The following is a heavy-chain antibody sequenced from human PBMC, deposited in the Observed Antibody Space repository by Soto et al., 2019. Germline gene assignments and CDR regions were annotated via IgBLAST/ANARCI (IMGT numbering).Heavy chain of an antibody. Sequence: PSETLSLTCTVSGASITYGGYSWSWIRQTPGKGLEWIGYINHLETTFYNPSFESRLTLSIDRAKNQFSLNLNSMSAADGAVYFCARGGGSDSFDYWGQGILVAVSS. CDR3: ARGGGSDSFDY. CDR2: INHLETT. V-gene: IGHV4-30-2*01. D-gene: IGHD1-26*01. CDR1: GASITYGGYS. J-gene: IGHJ4*02.